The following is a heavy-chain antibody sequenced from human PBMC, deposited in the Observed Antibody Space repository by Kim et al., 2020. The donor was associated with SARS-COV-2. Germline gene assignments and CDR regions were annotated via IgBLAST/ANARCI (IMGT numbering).Heavy chain of an antibody. CDR1: GGSISSYY. CDR3: ARTRDRYYDSSGYRYWYFDL. V-gene: IGHV4-59*01. CDR2: IYYSGST. D-gene: IGHD3-22*01. Sequence: SETLSLTCTVSGGSISSYYWSWIRQPPGKGLEWIGYIYYSGSTNYNPSLKSRVTISVDTSKNQFSLKLSSVTAADTAVYYCARTRDRYYDSSGYRYWYFDLWGRGTLVTVSS. J-gene: IGHJ2*01.